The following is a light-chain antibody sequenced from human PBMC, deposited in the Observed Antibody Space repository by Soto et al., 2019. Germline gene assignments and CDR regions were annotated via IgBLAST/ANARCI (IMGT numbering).Light chain of an antibody. V-gene: IGLV2-18*02. CDR2: EVA. CDR1: SSDVGSYDR. J-gene: IGLJ2*01. Sequence: QSALTQPPSVSGSPGQSVTISCTGTSSDVGSYDRVSWYQQPPGTAPKLMTYEVANRPSGVPDRFSGSKSGNTASLTISGLQAEDGADYYCSSYTTSSTWVFGGGTKVTVL. CDR3: SSYTTSSTWV.